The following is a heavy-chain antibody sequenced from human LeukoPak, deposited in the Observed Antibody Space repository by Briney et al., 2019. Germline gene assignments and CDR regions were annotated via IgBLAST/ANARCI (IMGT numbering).Heavy chain of an antibody. J-gene: IGHJ3*02. CDR2: IQYDGSDK. Sequence: GGSLRLSCAASGFIFSKYGMYWVRQAPGKGLEWVAFIQYDGSDKYYADSVKGRFTISRDNSKNTLYLQMNSLRAEDTAVYYCARETRWLQLGAFDIWGQGTMVTVSS. V-gene: IGHV3-30*02. CDR1: GFIFSKYG. CDR3: ARETRWLQLGAFDI. D-gene: IGHD5-24*01.